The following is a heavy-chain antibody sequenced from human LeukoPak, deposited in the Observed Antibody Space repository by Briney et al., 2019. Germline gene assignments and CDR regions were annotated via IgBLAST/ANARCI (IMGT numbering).Heavy chain of an antibody. CDR3: ARDGDYDILTGLYGMDV. CDR2: ISYDGSNK. CDR1: GFTFSSYA. Sequence: QPGRSLRLSCAASGFTFSSYAMHWVRQAPGKGLEWVAVISYDGSNKYYADSVKGRFTISRDNSKNTLYLQMNSLRAEDTAVYYCARDGDYDILTGLYGMDVWGQGTTVTVSS. V-gene: IGHV3-30-3*01. D-gene: IGHD3-9*01. J-gene: IGHJ6*02.